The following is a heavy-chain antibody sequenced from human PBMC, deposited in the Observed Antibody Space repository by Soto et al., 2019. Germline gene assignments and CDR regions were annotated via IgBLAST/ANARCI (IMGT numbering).Heavy chain of an antibody. CDR2: IFSNDEK. V-gene: IGHV2-26*01. CDR1: GFSLSNARMG. CDR3: ARIRIAARYYYYYYYMDV. Sequence: GSGPTLVNPTETLTLTCTVSGFSLSNARMGVSWIRQPPGKALEWLAHIFSNDEKPYSTSLKSRLTISKDTSKSQVVLTMTNMDPVDTATYYCARIRIAARYYYYYYYMDVWGKGTTVTVSS. J-gene: IGHJ6*03. D-gene: IGHD6-6*01.